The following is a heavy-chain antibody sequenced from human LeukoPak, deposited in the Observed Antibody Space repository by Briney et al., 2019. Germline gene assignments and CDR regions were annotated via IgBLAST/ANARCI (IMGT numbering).Heavy chain of an antibody. Sequence: SETLSLTCTVSGGSISSYYWSWIRQPPGKGLECIGYIYYSGSTNYNPSLKSRVTISVDTSKNQFSLKLSSVTAADTAVYYCARLIRTGYYNYGMDVWGQGTTVTVSS. CDR3: ARLIRTGYYNYGMDV. D-gene: IGHD3/OR15-3a*01. CDR2: IYYSGST. J-gene: IGHJ6*02. V-gene: IGHV4-59*08. CDR1: GGSISSYY.